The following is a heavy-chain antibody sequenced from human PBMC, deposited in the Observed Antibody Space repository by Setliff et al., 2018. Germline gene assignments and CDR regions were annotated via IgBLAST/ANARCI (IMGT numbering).Heavy chain of an antibody. D-gene: IGHD3-10*01. CDR3: ARAPEATSTSYYNPFDS. CDR2: IDPSDSYT. Sequence: GESLKISCKASGYSFSNFWINWVRQLPGRGLEWMGRIDPSDSYTNYSPSFQGHVTLSADKSSGTAFLQWSSLKASDTAMYYCARAPEATSTSYYNPFDSWGQGTLVTVSS. CDR1: GYSFSNFW. J-gene: IGHJ4*02. V-gene: IGHV5-10-1*01.